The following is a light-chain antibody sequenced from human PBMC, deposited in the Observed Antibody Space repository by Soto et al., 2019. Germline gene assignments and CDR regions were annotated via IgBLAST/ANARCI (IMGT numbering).Light chain of an antibody. Sequence: EIVLTQSPATLSLSPGERATLSCRASQSVKSLLGWYQQRPGQAPRLVIYDASYRATGIPARFSGSGWGTDFTLTIISLEPEDVGVYYCQQRSSWPLTFCGGTKVEI. CDR2: DAS. J-gene: IGKJ4*01. CDR1: QSVKSL. CDR3: QQRSSWPLT. V-gene: IGKV3-11*01.